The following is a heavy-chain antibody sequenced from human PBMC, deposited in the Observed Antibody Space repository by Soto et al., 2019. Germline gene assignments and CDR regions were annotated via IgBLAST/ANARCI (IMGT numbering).Heavy chain of an antibody. Sequence: ASVKGSSKASGYTFTSYAMNWVRQAPGQRLEWMGWINAGNGNTKYSQKFQGRVTITRDTSTSTAYMELSSLRSEDTAVYYCASGYRSSWEEYYYGMDVWGQGTTVTVSS. J-gene: IGHJ6*02. V-gene: IGHV1-3*01. CDR2: INAGNGNT. CDR1: GYTFTSYA. D-gene: IGHD6-13*01. CDR3: ASGYRSSWEEYYYGMDV.